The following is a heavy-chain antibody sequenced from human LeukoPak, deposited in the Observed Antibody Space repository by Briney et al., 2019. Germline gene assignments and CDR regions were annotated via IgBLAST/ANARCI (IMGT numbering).Heavy chain of an antibody. Sequence: ASVKVSCKASGFVVTSYGFTWVRQAPGQGLEWMGWISANDGKTHYSEKHQGRVTMSTDTVTSTAYMELRSLRSDDTAVYYCARELHVERDDYWGQGTLVTVSS. D-gene: IGHD1-1*01. J-gene: IGHJ4*02. CDR3: ARELHVERDDY. CDR1: GFVVTSYG. CDR2: ISANDGKT. V-gene: IGHV1-18*01.